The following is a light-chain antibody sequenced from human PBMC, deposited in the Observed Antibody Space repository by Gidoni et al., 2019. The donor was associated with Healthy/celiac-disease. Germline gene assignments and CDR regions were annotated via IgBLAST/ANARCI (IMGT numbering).Light chain of an antibody. V-gene: IGKV3-20*01. CDR2: GAS. J-gene: IGKJ3*01. CDR3: QQYGRA. Sequence: IGLTPSPGTLSLSPGARPTLPRRASQSISSSYLAWYQQKPGQAPRLHIYGASSRAPGIPDRISGSGSGTDFTLTISRLEPEDFAGYYCQQYGRAFGPGTKGDIK. CDR1: QSISSSY.